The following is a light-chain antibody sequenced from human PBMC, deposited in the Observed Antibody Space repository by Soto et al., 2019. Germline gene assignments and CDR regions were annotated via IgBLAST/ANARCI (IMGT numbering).Light chain of an antibody. CDR1: QSVTSS. J-gene: IGKJ1*01. CDR2: GAS. CDR3: QQRSNWRWT. V-gene: IGKV3-11*01. Sequence: EIVLTQSPGTLSLSPGARAPLSCRASQSVTSSLAWYQQKPGQPPRLLFYGASSRAPGIPDRFSGSGSGTDFTLTISSLEPEDFAVYYCQQRSNWRWTFGQGTKVDIK.